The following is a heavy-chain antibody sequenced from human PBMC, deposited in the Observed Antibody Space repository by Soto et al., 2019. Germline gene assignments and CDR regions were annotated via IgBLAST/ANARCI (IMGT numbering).Heavy chain of an antibody. Sequence: QMQLVQSGPEVKKPGTSVKVSCKASGFTFTSSAVQWVRQARGQRLEWIGWIVVGSGNTNYAQKFQERFTITRDMSTSTAYMELSSLRSEDTAVYYCAAGLPTVTDWGRAFDIWGQGTMVTVSS. CDR1: GFTFTSSA. D-gene: IGHD4-17*01. J-gene: IGHJ3*02. CDR3: AAGLPTVTDWGRAFDI. CDR2: IVVGSGNT. V-gene: IGHV1-58*01.